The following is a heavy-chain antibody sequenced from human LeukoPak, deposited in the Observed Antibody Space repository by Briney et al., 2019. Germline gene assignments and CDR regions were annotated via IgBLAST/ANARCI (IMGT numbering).Heavy chain of an antibody. D-gene: IGHD3-22*01. V-gene: IGHV3-74*01. CDR3: ARGLNYYDSSGYYYY. CDR1: GFTFSTYW. Sequence: GGSLRFSCAASGFTFSTYWMHWVRPAPGKGLVWVSRINSDGSSTGYADSVKGRFTISRDNAKNTLYLQMNSLRAEDTAVYYCARGLNYYDSSGYYYYWGQGTLVTVSS. J-gene: IGHJ4*02. CDR2: INSDGSST.